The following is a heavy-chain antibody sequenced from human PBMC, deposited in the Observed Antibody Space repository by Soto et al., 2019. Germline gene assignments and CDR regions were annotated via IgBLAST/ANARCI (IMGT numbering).Heavy chain of an antibody. D-gene: IGHD5-12*01. J-gene: IGHJ4*01. CDR1: GGSISSSSYY. CDR3: ARDRDGYDSGYFDS. Sequence: SETLSLTCTVSGGSISSSSYYWGWIRQPPGKGLEWIGSIYYSGSTYYNPSLKSRVTISVDTSKNQISLTLSSVTAADTAIYYCARDRDGYDSGYFDSWGHGTLVTVSS. CDR2: IYYSGST. V-gene: IGHV4-39*07.